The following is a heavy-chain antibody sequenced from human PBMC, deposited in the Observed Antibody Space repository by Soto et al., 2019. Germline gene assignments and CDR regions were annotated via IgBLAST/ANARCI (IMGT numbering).Heavy chain of an antibody. J-gene: IGHJ3*01. Sequence: QVHLVQSGAEVKKPGSSVKVSCKVSGGTFNRYGISWVRQAPGQGLEWMGGIIPIFGTPIYAQKFQGRVTIRVDKSTSTAYMEVTSLRSEDAAVYFCARDSEMTRIEFGALGVWGQGTKVTVS. CDR1: GGTFNRYG. D-gene: IGHD3-10*01. V-gene: IGHV1-69*06. CDR2: IIPIFGTP. CDR3: ARDSEMTRIEFGALGV.